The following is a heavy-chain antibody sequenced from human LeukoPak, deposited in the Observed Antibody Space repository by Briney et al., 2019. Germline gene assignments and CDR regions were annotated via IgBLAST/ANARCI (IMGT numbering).Heavy chain of an antibody. D-gene: IGHD2-8*02. Sequence: GSLRLSCAASGFTFSDFYMSWIRQAPGKGLEWLSYIGGSVTDIKYADSVKGRFTISRDNAKKSLYLQMTSLRVEDAAVYYCARDRCTGAACSGYYHGMDVWGQGTTVTVSS. J-gene: IGHJ6*02. CDR3: ARDRCTGAACSGYYHGMDV. CDR2: IGGSVTDI. V-gene: IGHV3-11*01. CDR1: GFTFSDFY.